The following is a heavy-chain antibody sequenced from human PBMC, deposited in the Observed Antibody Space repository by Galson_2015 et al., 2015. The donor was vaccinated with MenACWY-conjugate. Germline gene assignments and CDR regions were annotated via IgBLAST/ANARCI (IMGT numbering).Heavy chain of an antibody. D-gene: IGHD1-26*01. CDR3: ATDWGIVGATTPYY. CDR1: GYTLTELS. Sequence: SVKVSCKVSGYTLTELSMHWVRQAPGKGLEWMGGFDPEDGETIYAQKFQGRVTMTEDTSTDTAYMELSSLRSEDTAVYYCATDWGIVGATTPYYWGQGTLVTVSS. V-gene: IGHV1-24*01. CDR2: FDPEDGET. J-gene: IGHJ4*02.